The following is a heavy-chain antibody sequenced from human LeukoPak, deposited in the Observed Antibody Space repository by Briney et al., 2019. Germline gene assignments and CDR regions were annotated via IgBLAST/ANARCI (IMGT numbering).Heavy chain of an antibody. D-gene: IGHD6-19*01. V-gene: IGHV3-20*04. CDR1: GFIFSTYT. Sequence: PGGSLRLSCAASGFIFSTYTMNWVRQAPGKGLEWVSGINWNGGSTGYADSVKGRFTISRDNAKNSLYLQMNSLRAEDTALYYCARDSEDSSGWYGVIDYWGQGTLVTVSS. CDR2: INWNGGST. CDR3: ARDSEDSSGWYGVIDY. J-gene: IGHJ4*02.